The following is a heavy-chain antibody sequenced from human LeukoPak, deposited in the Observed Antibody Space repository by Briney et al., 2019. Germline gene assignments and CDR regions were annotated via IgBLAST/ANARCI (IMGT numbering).Heavy chain of an antibody. CDR1: GYSISSGFY. CDR2: VFHSGTT. Sequence: SETLSLTCAVSGYSISSGFYWAWIRQPPGKGLEYIGSVFHSGTTYYNPSLKSRVTISVDTSKNQFSLNLSSVTAADTAVYFCARVLMWSGEPKYCFDSWGQGTLVTVSS. J-gene: IGHJ4*02. CDR3: ARVLMWSGEPKYCFDS. D-gene: IGHD3-10*01. V-gene: IGHV4-38-2*01.